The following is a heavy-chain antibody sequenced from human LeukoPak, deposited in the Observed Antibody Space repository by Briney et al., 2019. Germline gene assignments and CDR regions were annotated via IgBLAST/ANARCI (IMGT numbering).Heavy chain of an antibody. CDR3: AKGGYSNGRYYYYMDV. D-gene: IGHD5-18*01. V-gene: IGHV3-23*01. J-gene: IGHJ6*03. Sequence: YPRGSLRLSCAASGFTFSSYAMTWVRQAPGKGLEWVSSFSFNGESTYYADSAKGRFTISRDNSKNTLYLQMNSLRAEDTAVYYCAKGGYSNGRYYYYMDVWGEGTTVTVSS. CDR1: GFTFSSYA. CDR2: FSFNGEST.